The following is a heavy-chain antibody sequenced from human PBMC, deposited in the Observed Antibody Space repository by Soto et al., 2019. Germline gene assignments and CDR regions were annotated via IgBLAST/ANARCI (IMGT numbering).Heavy chain of an antibody. CDR1: GFTFSSYA. V-gene: IGHV3-23*01. J-gene: IGHJ4*02. CDR2: ISGSGGST. Sequence: PGGSLRLSCAASGFTFSSYAMSWVRQAPGKGLEWVSAISGSGGSTYYADSVKGRFTISRDNSKNTLYLQMNSLRAEDTAVYYCAKPDYYDSSGPAPFDYWGQGTLVTVS. D-gene: IGHD3-22*01. CDR3: AKPDYYDSSGPAPFDY.